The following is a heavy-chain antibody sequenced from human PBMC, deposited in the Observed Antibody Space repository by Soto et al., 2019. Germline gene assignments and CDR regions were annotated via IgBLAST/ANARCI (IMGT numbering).Heavy chain of an antibody. Sequence: QVQLVQSGAEVKKPGASVKVSCKASGYTFTGYYMHWVRQAPGQGLEWMGWINPNSGGTNYAQKFQGWVTMTRDTSISTAYMELSRLRSDDTAVYYCARGDHSGDDWDILTGYLNTNNWFDPWGQGTLVTVSS. CDR3: ARGDHSGDDWDILTGYLNTNNWFDP. D-gene: IGHD3-9*01. CDR2: INPNSGGT. J-gene: IGHJ5*02. V-gene: IGHV1-2*04. CDR1: GYTFTGYY.